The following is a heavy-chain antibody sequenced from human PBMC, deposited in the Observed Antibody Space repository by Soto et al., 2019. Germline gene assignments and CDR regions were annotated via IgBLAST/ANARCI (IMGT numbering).Heavy chain of an antibody. D-gene: IGHD2-15*01. Sequence: GGSLRLSCAASGFTFSNAWMSWVRQAPGKGLEWVGRIKSKTDGGTTDYSAPVKGRFTISRDDTKNTLYLQINSLKTEDTAVYYCTARGLGYYSGGSCYAAFDIWGQGTMVTVSS. V-gene: IGHV3-15*01. CDR2: IKSKTDGGTT. CDR3: TARGLGYYSGGSCYAAFDI. CDR1: GFTFSNAW. J-gene: IGHJ3*02.